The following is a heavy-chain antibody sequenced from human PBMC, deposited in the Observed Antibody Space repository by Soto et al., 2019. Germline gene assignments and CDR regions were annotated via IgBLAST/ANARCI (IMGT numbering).Heavy chain of an antibody. CDR1: GYTFTSYA. J-gene: IGHJ4*02. Sequence: GALVKVSCKASGYTFTSYAMHWVRQAPGQRLEWMGWINAGNGNTKYSQKFQGRVTITRDTSASTAYMELSSLRSEDTAVYYCARAPGTHYYDSSGYYSPFGYWGQGTLVTVSS. CDR3: ARAPGTHYYDSSGYYSPFGY. D-gene: IGHD3-22*01. V-gene: IGHV1-3*01. CDR2: INAGNGNT.